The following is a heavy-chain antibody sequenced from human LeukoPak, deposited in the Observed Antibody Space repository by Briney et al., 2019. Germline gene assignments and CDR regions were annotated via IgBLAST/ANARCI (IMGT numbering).Heavy chain of an antibody. CDR1: GGTFSSYA. CDR2: IIPIFGTA. D-gene: IGHD6-19*01. J-gene: IGHJ5*02. V-gene: IGHV1-69*13. Sequence: ASVKVSCKASGGTFSSYAISWVRQAPGQGLEWMGGIIPIFGTANYAQKFQGRVTITADESTSTAYMELSSLRSEDTAVYYCARAAVAGTRDWFDPWGQGTLVTVSS. CDR3: ARAAVAGTRDWFDP.